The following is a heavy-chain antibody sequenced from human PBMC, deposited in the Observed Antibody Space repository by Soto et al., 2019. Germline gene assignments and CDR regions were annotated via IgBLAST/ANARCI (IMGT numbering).Heavy chain of an antibody. V-gene: IGHV4-4*02. D-gene: IGHD2-15*01. CDR3: ARRPFCGSRSGGSCTDAFDI. CDR1: GGSISSSNW. J-gene: IGHJ3*02. CDR2: IYHSGST. Sequence: QVQLQESGPGLVKPSGTLSLTCAVSGGSISSSNWWSWVRQPPGKGLEWIGEIYHSGSTNYNPSLKSRVTISVDKSKNQFSLKLSSVTAADTAVYYCARRPFCGSRSGGSCTDAFDIWGQGTMVTVSS.